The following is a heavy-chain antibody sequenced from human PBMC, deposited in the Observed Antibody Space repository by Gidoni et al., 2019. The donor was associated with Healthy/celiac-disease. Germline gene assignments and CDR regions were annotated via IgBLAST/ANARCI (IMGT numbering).Heavy chain of an antibody. V-gene: IGHV3-30-3*01. J-gene: IGHJ4*02. Sequence: AASGFTFSSYAMHGVRRVPGKGLGWVAVISYDGGNKYYADSVKGRFTISRDNSQNTLYLQMNSMRAEDTAVYYCASPFLGEYSDYWGQGTLVTVSS. CDR3: ASPFLGEYSDY. CDR2: ISYDGGNK. CDR1: GFTFSSYA. D-gene: IGHD3-16*01.